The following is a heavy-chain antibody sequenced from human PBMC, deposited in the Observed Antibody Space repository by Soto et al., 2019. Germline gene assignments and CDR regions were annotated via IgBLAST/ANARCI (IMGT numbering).Heavy chain of an antibody. D-gene: IGHD3-9*01. Sequence: ESGPTLMYPTQTLTLTCTFPGVSLSSSGMCVSWIRQPPGKALEWLARIDWDDDKYYSTSLKTRLTISKDTSKNQVVLTMTNMDPVDTATYYCARILLRYFDRSHNNRGNYYYYMDVWGKETTVTVSS. CDR2: IDWDDDK. V-gene: IGHV2-70*11. CDR3: ARILLRYFDRSHNNRGNYYYYMDV. J-gene: IGHJ6*03. CDR1: GVSLSSSGMC.